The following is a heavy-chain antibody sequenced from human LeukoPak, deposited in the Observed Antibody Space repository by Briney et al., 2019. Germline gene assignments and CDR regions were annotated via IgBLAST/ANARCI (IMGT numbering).Heavy chain of an antibody. D-gene: IGHD2-15*01. V-gene: IGHV3-23*01. CDR3: AKGHHFGHLGYCSGGSCYPVDY. J-gene: IGHJ4*02. CDR2: FSRSGPDT. Sequence: GGSLRLSCAASGFTFGSSAMSWVRQAPGKGPEWVSTFSRSGPDTYYADSVKGRFTIFRDNSKNTLYLQMNSLRAEDTAVYYCAKGHHFGHLGYCSGGSCYPVDYWGQGTLVTVSS. CDR1: GFTFGSSA.